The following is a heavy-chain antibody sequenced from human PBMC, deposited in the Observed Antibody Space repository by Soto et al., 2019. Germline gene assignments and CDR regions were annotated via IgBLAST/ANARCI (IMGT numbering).Heavy chain of an antibody. D-gene: IGHD6-19*01. J-gene: IGHJ5*01. CDR3: ARGGSGWKALNWFES. CDR2: RNNRDDT. V-gene: IGHV4-31*03. CDR1: GGSISNNGYS. Sequence: QVQLQESGPGLVKPSQTLSLTCTVSGGSISNNGYSWSWIRQHPVKGLEWIGSRNNRDDTYYNPSLNNRVTISLDTSKNQFTLRLISVTAADTALYFCARGGSGWKALNWFESCGQGTLVTVSS.